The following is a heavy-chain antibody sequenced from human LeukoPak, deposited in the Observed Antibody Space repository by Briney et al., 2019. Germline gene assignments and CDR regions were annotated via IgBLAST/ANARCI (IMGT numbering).Heavy chain of an antibody. J-gene: IGHJ4*02. V-gene: IGHV3-23*01. CDR1: GFTFSTYA. CDR2: IGGSGSYT. CDR3: ARDWYDY. Sequence: GGSLRLSCAASGFTFSTYAMIWVPQAPGKGLEWVSVIGGSGSYTYYADSVKGRFSIARDNSKDTLYLQMNSLRAEDTAVYYCARDWYDYWGQGTLVTVSS. D-gene: IGHD6-13*01.